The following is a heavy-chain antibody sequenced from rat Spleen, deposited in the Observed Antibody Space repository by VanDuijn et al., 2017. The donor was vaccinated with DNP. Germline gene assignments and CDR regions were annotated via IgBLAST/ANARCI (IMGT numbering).Heavy chain of an antibody. CDR3: VRWNSGHFDY. V-gene: IGHV5-7*01. J-gene: IGHJ2*01. CDR1: GFTFTDYN. CDR2: ISYDGRST. Sequence: EVQLVESGGGLVQPGRSLKLSCAASGFTFTDYNMAWVRQAPKKGLEWVATISYDGRSTYYRDSEKGRFTISRDNAKNTLYLQVDSLRSEDTATYYCVRWNSGHFDYWGQGVMVTVSS. D-gene: IGHD4-3*01.